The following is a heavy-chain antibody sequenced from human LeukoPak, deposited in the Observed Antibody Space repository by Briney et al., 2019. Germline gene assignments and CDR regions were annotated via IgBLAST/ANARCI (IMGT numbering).Heavy chain of an antibody. CDR1: GFTFSDHY. CDR3: TRTPVDTAAPPAY. V-gene: IGHV3-72*01. Sequence: GGSLRLSCAASGFTFSDHYMDWVRQAPGKGLEWVGRTRKKTNSYTTEYAASVKGRFTISRDDSKNSLYLQMNSLRAEDTALYYCTRTPVDTAAPPAYWGQGTLVTVSS. D-gene: IGHD5-18*01. CDR2: TRKKTNSYTT. J-gene: IGHJ4*02.